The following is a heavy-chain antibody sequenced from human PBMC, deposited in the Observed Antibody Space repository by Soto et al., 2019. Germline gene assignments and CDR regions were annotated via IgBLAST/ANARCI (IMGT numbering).Heavy chain of an antibody. Sequence: PSETLSLTCTVSGGSXSSYYWSWIRQPPGKGLEWIGYIYYSGSTNYNPSLKSRVTISVDTSKNQFSLKLSSVTAADTAVYYCARDGIVGATLNSYYGMDVRGQGTTVTV. J-gene: IGHJ6*02. D-gene: IGHD1-26*01. CDR3: ARDGIVGATLNSYYGMDV. CDR1: GGSXSSYY. CDR2: IYYSGST. V-gene: IGHV4-59*01.